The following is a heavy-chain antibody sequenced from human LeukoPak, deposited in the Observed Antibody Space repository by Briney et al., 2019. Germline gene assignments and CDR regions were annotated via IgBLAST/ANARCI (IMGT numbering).Heavy chain of an antibody. J-gene: IGHJ5*02. CDR1: GVSFSGYY. V-gene: IGHV4-34*01. CDR3: ARQTRWFDP. D-gene: IGHD1-7*01. Sequence: SASLSRTCAVYGVSFSGYYWSWIRQPPGKGLEWIGEINHSGSTNYNPSLKSRVTISVDTSKNQFSLKLSSVTAADTAVYYCARQTRWFDPWGQGTLVTVSS. CDR2: INHSGST.